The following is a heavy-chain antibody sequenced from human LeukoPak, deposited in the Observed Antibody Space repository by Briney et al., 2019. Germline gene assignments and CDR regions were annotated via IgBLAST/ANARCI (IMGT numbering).Heavy chain of an antibody. J-gene: IGHJ5*02. CDR1: GGSFSGYY. CDR2: INNSGST. D-gene: IGHD2-15*01. V-gene: IGHV4-34*01. Sequence: PSETLSFTCAVYGGSFSGYYWSWIRQPPGKGLEWIGEINNSGSTNYNPSLKSRVTISVDTSKNQFSLKLSSVTAADTAVYYCARGTPRWFDPWGQGTLVTVSS. CDR3: ARGTPRWFDP.